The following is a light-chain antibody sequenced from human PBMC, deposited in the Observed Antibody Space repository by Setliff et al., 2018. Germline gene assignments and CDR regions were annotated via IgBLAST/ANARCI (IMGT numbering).Light chain of an antibody. V-gene: IGLV2-14*01. CDR1: NSDIGHNNF. Sequence: QSALTQPASVSGSPGQSITISCTGTNSDIGHNNFVSWYQQHPGKAPKLIIYEVNNRPSGISLRFSGSKSANTASLTIAGLRPEDESIYYCSSYSTGNTLVLFGGGTKVTVL. CDR2: EVN. CDR3: SSYSTGNTLVL. J-gene: IGLJ2*01.